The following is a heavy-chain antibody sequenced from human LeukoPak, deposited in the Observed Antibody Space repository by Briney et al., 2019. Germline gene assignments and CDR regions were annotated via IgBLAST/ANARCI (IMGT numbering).Heavy chain of an antibody. CDR2: ISYDGSNK. Sequence: PGRSLGLSCAASGFTFSSYGMHWVRQAPGKGLEWVAVISYDGSNKYYADSVKGRFTISRDNSKNTLYLQMNSLRADDTAVYYCAKSTASPPYYYYGMDVWGQGTTVTVSS. CDR1: GFTFSSYG. D-gene: IGHD5-18*01. V-gene: IGHV3-30*18. J-gene: IGHJ6*02. CDR3: AKSTASPPYYYYGMDV.